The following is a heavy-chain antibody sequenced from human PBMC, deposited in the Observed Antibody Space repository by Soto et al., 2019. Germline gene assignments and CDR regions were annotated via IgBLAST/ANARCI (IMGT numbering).Heavy chain of an antibody. CDR1: GFTFSSYG. Sequence: GGSLRLSCAASGFTFSSYGMHWVRQAPGKGLEGVAVIWYDGSNKYYAYSVKGRFTISRDNSKNTLYLQMNSLRAEDTAVYYCARDEGLGVNYYYYGMDVWGQGTTVTVSS. D-gene: IGHD3-10*01. CDR3: ARDEGLGVNYYYYGMDV. V-gene: IGHV3-33*01. J-gene: IGHJ6*02. CDR2: IWYDGSNK.